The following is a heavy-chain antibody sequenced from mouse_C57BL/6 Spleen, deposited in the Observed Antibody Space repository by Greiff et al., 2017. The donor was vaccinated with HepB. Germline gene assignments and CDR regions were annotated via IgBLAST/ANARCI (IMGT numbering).Heavy chain of an antibody. J-gene: IGHJ4*01. CDR2: IDPETGGT. CDR1: GYTFTDYE. Sequence: QVHVKQSGAELVRPGASVTLSCKASGYTFTDYEMHWVKQTPVHGLEWIGAIDPETGGTAYNQKFKGKAILTADKSSSTAYMALRSLTSEDSAVYYCTRGGTESRAMDYWGQGTSVTVSS. V-gene: IGHV1-15*01. D-gene: IGHD3-3*01. CDR3: TRGGTESRAMDY.